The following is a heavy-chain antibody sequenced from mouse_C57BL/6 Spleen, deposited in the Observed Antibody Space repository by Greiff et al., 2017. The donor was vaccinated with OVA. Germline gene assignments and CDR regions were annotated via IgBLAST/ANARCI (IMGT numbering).Heavy chain of an antibody. V-gene: IGHV1-26*01. Sequence: EVQLQQSGPELVKPGASVKISCKASGYTFTDYYMNWVKQSHGKSLEWIGDINPNNGGTSYNQKFKGKATLTVDKSSSTAYMELRSLTSEDSAVYYCARSITTVVRYYFDYWGQGTTPTVSS. J-gene: IGHJ2*01. CDR2: INPNNGGT. CDR3: ARSITTVVRYYFDY. D-gene: IGHD1-1*01. CDR1: GYTFTDYY.